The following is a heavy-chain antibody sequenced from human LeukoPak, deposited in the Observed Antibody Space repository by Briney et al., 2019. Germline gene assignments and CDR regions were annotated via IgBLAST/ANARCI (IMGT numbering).Heavy chain of an antibody. CDR1: GFTSIAYA. Sequence: GGSLRLSCVGSGFTSIAYALTWARQAPGKGLEWVSAISASGVDTFYAPSVKGRFTISRDNSKNTLYLQINSLRAEDTAIYYCAKDVWWSVSWGQGTLVTVSS. D-gene: IGHD2-8*02. CDR2: ISASGVDT. V-gene: IGHV3-23*01. J-gene: IGHJ5*02. CDR3: AKDVWWSVS.